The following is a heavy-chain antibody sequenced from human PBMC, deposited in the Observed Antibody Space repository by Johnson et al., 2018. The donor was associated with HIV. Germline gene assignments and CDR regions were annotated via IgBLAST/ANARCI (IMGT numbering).Heavy chain of an antibody. D-gene: IGHD1-1*01. J-gene: IGHJ3*02. CDR1: GFTFSSNY. CDR3: ARGTGTDDAFDI. Sequence: VQLVESGGGVVQPGRSLRLSCAASGFTFSSNYMSWVRQAPGKGLEWVSVIYSGGSTYYADSVKGRFTISRDNSKNTLYLQMNSLRAEDTAVYYCARGTGTDDAFDIWGQGTMVTVSS. CDR2: IYSGGST. V-gene: IGHV3-66*01.